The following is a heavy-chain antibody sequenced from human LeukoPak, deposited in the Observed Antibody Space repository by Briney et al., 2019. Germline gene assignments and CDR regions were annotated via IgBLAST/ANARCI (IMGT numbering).Heavy chain of an antibody. CDR2: ISRTGSHT. Sequence: GGPLRLSCAASGFTFSDYYMSWIRQAPGKGLEWLSYISRTGSHTPYADSVKGRFTVSRDNAKNSLSLELNSLRVDDTAIYYCARVGSTAEAGTPDYWGQGTLVTVSS. CDR1: GFTFSDYY. J-gene: IGHJ4*02. D-gene: IGHD6-13*01. V-gene: IGHV3-11*06. CDR3: ARVGSTAEAGTPDY.